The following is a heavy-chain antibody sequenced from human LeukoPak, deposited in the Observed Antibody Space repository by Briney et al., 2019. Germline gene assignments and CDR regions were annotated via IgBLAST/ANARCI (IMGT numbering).Heavy chain of an antibody. Sequence: GGSLRLSCAASGFTFSDYDMSWIRQAPGKGLEWISYISGIGSTIYYADSVKGRFTISRDNVRKSLYLQMNSLRAEDTALYYCATENLLGGPTGRWGQGTLVTVSS. V-gene: IGHV3-11*01. CDR1: GFTFSDYD. J-gene: IGHJ4*02. CDR3: ATENLLGGPTGR. CDR2: ISGIGSTI. D-gene: IGHD3-3*01.